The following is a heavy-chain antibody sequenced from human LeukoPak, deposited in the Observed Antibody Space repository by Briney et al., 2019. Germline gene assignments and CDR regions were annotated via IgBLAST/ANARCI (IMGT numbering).Heavy chain of an antibody. CDR2: IYTGGST. CDR3: ARGFGKAAADVFGGYTMDV. CDR1: GFTVNSNY. V-gene: IGHV3-66*02. J-gene: IGHJ6*02. Sequence: GVSLRLSCAASGFTVNSNYMSWVRKAPGKGLEWVSLIYTGGSTYYADSVRGRFTISRDNSKNTLYLQMNSLRPEDTAIYYCARGFGKAAADVFGGYTMDVWGQGTTVTVSS. D-gene: IGHD6-13*01.